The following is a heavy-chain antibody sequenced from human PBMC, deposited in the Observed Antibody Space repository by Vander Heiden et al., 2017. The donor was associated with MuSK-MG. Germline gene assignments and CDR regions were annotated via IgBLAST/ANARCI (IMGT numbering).Heavy chain of an antibody. CDR2: VYYNGTT. J-gene: IGHJ3*02. V-gene: IGHV4-39*01. CDR3: ASHPASGPYLGVFDI. Sequence: QLHLKESGPGLVRPSETLSLICRVSGGPVSSSAYYWGWIRQPAGKGLEWIGSVYYNGTTYDHPSLESRITMSVDRSNNQFSLDLTSVTATDTAVYYCASHPASGPYLGVFDIWGQGTMVTVS. D-gene: IGHD2-8*01. CDR1: GGPVSSSAYY.